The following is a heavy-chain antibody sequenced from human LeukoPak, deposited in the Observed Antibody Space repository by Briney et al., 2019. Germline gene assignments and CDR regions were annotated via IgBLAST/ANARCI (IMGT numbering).Heavy chain of an antibody. D-gene: IGHD3-9*01. CDR1: GYTFTSYG. CDR3: ARDQSYYDILTAYSKLLDY. V-gene: IGHV1-18*01. Sequence: ASVKVSCKASGYTFTSYGISWVRQAPGQGLEWMGWISAYNGNTNYAQRLQGRVTMTTDTSTSTAYMELRSLRSDDTAVYYCARDQSYYDILTAYSKLLDYWGQGTLVTVSS. CDR2: ISAYNGNT. J-gene: IGHJ4*02.